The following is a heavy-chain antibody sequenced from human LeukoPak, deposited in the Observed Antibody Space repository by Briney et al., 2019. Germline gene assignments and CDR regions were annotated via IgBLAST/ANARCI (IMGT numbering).Heavy chain of an antibody. CDR2: INHSGST. D-gene: IGHD2-15*01. Sequence: SETLPLTCAVYGGSFSGYYWSWIRQPPGKGLEWIGEINHSGSTNYNPSLKSRVTISVDTSKNQFSLKLSSVTAADTAVYYCAREVRGGKFDYWGQGTLVTVSS. V-gene: IGHV4-34*01. J-gene: IGHJ4*02. CDR1: GGSFSGYY. CDR3: AREVRGGKFDY.